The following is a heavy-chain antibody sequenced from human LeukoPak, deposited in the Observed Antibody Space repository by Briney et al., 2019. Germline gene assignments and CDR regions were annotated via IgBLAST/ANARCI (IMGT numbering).Heavy chain of an antibody. CDR3: ARQTNLHIVVVPAAADANWFDP. CDR1: GGSISSYY. Sequence: SETLSLTCTVSGGSISSYYWGWIRQPPGKGLEWIGSIYYSGSTYYNPSLKSRVTISVDTSKNQFSLKLSSVTAADTAVYYCARQTNLHIVVVPAAADANWFDPWGQGTLVTVSS. D-gene: IGHD2-2*01. V-gene: IGHV4-39*01. CDR2: IYYSGST. J-gene: IGHJ5*02.